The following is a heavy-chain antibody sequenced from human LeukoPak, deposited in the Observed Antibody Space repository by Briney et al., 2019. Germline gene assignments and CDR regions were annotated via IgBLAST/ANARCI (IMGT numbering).Heavy chain of an antibody. D-gene: IGHD6-6*01. Sequence: PGGSLRLSCAASGFTFSSYWMNWARQAPGKGLEWVASINHNGNVNYYVDSVKGRFTISRDNAKNSLYLQMSNLRAEDAAVYFCARTSGESQAALRAPFDYWGQGTLATVSS. J-gene: IGHJ4*02. CDR3: ARTSGESQAALRAPFDY. CDR1: GFTFSSYW. CDR2: INHNGNVN. V-gene: IGHV3-7*01.